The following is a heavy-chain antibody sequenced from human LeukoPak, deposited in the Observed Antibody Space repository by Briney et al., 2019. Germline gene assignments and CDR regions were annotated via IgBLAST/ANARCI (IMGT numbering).Heavy chain of an antibody. Sequence: SVKVSCKTSGDTFSNYAINWVRQAPGQGLEWMGGIIPIFGTANYAQKFQGRVTITADESTSTAYMELSSLRSEDTAVYYCARNVVYGGNPAPYFDYWGQGTLVTVSS. CDR1: GDTFSNYA. J-gene: IGHJ4*02. CDR2: IIPIFGTA. D-gene: IGHD4-23*01. V-gene: IGHV1-69*01. CDR3: ARNVVYGGNPAPYFDY.